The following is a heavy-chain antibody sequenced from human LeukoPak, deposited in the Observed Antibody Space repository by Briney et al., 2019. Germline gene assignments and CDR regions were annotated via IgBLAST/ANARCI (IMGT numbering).Heavy chain of an antibody. CDR2: IFSRCKWYY. J-gene: IGHJ3*01. CDR3: ASDSSITWAGAFDV. CDR1: GDSVSSNTVD. Sequence: SQTLSLTCAISGDSVSSNTVDWNWIRQSPSIGLDSLGRIFSRCKWYYDYAVSVRSRITIDPDTSTHQFSMRLNSMTPEDTAVYYCASDSSITWAGAFDVWGQGTMVTVSS. V-gene: IGHV6-1*01. D-gene: IGHD3-10*01.